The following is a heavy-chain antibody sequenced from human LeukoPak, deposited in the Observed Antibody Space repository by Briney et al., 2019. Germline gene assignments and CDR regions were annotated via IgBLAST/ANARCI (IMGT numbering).Heavy chain of an antibody. Sequence: TGESLKISCKGSGYSFTSYWIGWVRQMPGKGLEWMGIIYPGDSDTRYSPSFQGQVTISADKSISTAYLQWSSLKASDTATYYCARPQDSSGYTAFDYWGQGTLVTVSS. CDR2: IYPGDSDT. D-gene: IGHD3-22*01. CDR1: GYSFTSYW. CDR3: ARPQDSSGYTAFDY. V-gene: IGHV5-51*01. J-gene: IGHJ4*02.